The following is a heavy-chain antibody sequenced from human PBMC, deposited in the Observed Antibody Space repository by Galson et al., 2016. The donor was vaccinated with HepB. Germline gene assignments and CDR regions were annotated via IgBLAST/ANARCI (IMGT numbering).Heavy chain of an antibody. J-gene: IGHJ4*02. CDR3: ARHSPLRYCSSSTCYDY. CDR1: GYSFTNYW. Sequence: QSGAEVKKPGESLKISCKGSGYSFTNYWIAWVRQMPGKGLEWMGIIYPGDSDTRYSPSFQGQVSISADKSISTAYLQWNSLKASDSAMYYCARHSPLRYCSSSTCYDYWGQGTLVTVSS. V-gene: IGHV5-51*01. CDR2: IYPGDSDT. D-gene: IGHD2-2*01.